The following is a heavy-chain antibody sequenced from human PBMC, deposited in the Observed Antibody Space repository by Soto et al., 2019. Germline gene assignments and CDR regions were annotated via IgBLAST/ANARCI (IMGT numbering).Heavy chain of an antibody. Sequence: ASVKVSCKASGYTFTSYGISWVRQAPGQGLEWMGWISAYNGNTNYAQKLQGRVTMTTDTSTSTAYMELRSLRSDDTAVYYCARVGLLRQQLAYYFDYWGQGTQVTVSS. V-gene: IGHV1-18*01. J-gene: IGHJ4*02. D-gene: IGHD6-13*01. CDR1: GYTFTSYG. CDR2: ISAYNGNT. CDR3: ARVGLLRQQLAYYFDY.